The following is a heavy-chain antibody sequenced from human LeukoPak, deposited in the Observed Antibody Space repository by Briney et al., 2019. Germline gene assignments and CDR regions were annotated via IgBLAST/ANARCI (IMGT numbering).Heavy chain of an antibody. V-gene: IGHV4-34*01. CDR2: IYYTGNT. CDR3: ARSDWNYCSSASCYTALVL. CDR1: GGSFSGYY. Sequence: SETLSLTCAVYGGSFSGYYWSWIRQPPGKGLEWIGYIYYTGNTYYNPSLKSRVTISVDTSKNQFSLTLSSVTVADTAVYYCARSDWNYCSSASCYTALVLWGQGTLVTVSS. D-gene: IGHD2-2*02. J-gene: IGHJ4*02.